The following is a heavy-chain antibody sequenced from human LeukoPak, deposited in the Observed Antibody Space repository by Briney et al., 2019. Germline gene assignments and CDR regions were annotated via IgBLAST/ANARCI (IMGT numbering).Heavy chain of an antibody. Sequence: GASVKVSCKASGYTFTGYYMHWVRQAPGQGLEWMGWINPNSGGTNYAQKFQGRVTMTRDTSISTAYMELSRLRSDDTAVYYCARLHSRGRNYYYYGMDVWGQGTTVTVSS. CDR1: GYTFTGYY. CDR3: ARLHSRGRNYYYYGMDV. V-gene: IGHV1-2*02. J-gene: IGHJ6*02. CDR2: INPNSGGT. D-gene: IGHD3-16*01.